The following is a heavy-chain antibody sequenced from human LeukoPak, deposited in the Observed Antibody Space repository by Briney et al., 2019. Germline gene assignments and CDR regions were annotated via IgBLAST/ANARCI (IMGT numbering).Heavy chain of an antibody. Sequence: SQTLSLTCAISGDSVSTNNAAWNWIRQSPSRGLEWLGRTQYRSEWSFDYALSMKGRITVNPDTSKNQFSLQLSSVTPEDTAVYYCARDTRSDWYGLIDYWGQGTLVTVSS. D-gene: IGHD6-19*01. CDR3: ARDTRSDWYGLIDY. CDR2: TQYRSEWSF. J-gene: IGHJ4*02. CDR1: GDSVSTNNAA. V-gene: IGHV6-1*01.